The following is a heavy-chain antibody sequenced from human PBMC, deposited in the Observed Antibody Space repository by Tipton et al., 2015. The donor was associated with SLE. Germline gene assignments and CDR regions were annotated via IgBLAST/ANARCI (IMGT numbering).Heavy chain of an antibody. CDR1: GGSISSYY. J-gene: IGHJ4*02. V-gene: IGHV4-59*01. D-gene: IGHD6-13*01. CDR3: ARASQLAAVLYYFDY. Sequence: TPSLTCTVSGGSISSYYWSWIRQPPGKGLEWIGYIYYSGSTNYNPSLKSRVTISVDTSKNQFSLKLSSVTAADTAVYYCARASQLAAVLYYFDYWGQGTLVTVSS. CDR2: IYYSGST.